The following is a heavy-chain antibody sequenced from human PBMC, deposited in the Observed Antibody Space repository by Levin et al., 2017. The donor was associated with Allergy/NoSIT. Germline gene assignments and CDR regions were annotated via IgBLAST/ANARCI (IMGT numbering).Heavy chain of an antibody. J-gene: IGHJ4*02. V-gene: IGHV3-9*01. CDR2: ISWNSGSI. Sequence: RTGGSLRLSCAASGFTFDDYAMHWVRQAPGKGLEWVSGISWNSGSIGYADSVKGRFTISRDNAKNSLYLQMNSLRAEDTALYYCAKGALSYYDYWGQGTLVTVSS. CDR3: AKGALSYYDY. CDR1: GFTFDDYA. D-gene: IGHD5-18*01.